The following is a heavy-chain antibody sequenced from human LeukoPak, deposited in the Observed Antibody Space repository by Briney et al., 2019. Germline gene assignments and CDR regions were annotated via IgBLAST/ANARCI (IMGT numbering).Heavy chain of an antibody. D-gene: IGHD6-13*01. CDR3: AKDGQQLVQSPIGWFDP. CDR2: ISSSSSYM. CDR1: GFTFSSYN. J-gene: IGHJ5*02. Sequence: PGGSLRLSCAASGFTFSSYNMNWVRQVPGKGLEWVSSISSSSSYMYYADSVKGRFTISRDNAKNSLYLQLNSLRAEDTALYYCAKDGQQLVQSPIGWFDPWGQGTLVTVSS. V-gene: IGHV3-21*04.